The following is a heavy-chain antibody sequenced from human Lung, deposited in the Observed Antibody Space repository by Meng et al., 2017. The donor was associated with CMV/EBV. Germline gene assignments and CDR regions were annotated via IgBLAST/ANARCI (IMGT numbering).Heavy chain of an antibody. V-gene: IGHV4-34*01. Sequence: SXTXXLTXXIYGGSLSGYYWSWIRQTPGKGLEWIGEIRHSGDITNYNPSLKSRVTISIDTSKKQFPLKLSAVTAADKAVYYCARQYSSSYYSDYWGQGTLVTVSS. J-gene: IGHJ4*02. D-gene: IGHD6-6*01. CDR2: IRHSGDIT. CDR1: GGSLSGYY. CDR3: ARQYSSSYYSDY.